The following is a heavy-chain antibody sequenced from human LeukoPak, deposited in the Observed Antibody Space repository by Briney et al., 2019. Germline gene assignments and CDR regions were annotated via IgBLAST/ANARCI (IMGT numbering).Heavy chain of an antibody. CDR2: ILVGSGNT. CDR1: GFTFTSTA. J-gene: IGHJ4*02. D-gene: IGHD2-2*01. CDR3: ASDPPYTSSSAW. Sequence: SVKVSWKASGFTFTSTAVQWVRQARGQRLEWIGWILVGSGNTNYAQMFQERVTLTWDVSTSTAYMVLSSLRSEDTAIYYCASDPPYTSSSAWWGQGTLVTVFS. V-gene: IGHV1-58*01.